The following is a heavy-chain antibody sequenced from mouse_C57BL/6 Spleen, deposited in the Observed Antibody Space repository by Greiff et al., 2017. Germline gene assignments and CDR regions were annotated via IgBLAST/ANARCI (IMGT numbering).Heavy chain of an antibody. CDR2: IYPGGGYT. CDR3: ARVSRIYDSYYDYFDY. V-gene: IGHV1-63*01. Sequence: QVQLKQSGAELVRPGTSVKMSCKASGYTFTNYWIGWAKQRPGHGLEWIGDIYPGGGYTNYNEKFKGKATLTADKSSSTAYMQFSSLTSEDSAIYYCARVSRIYDSYYDYFDYWGQGTTLTVSS. D-gene: IGHD2-3*01. CDR1: GYTFTNYW. J-gene: IGHJ2*01.